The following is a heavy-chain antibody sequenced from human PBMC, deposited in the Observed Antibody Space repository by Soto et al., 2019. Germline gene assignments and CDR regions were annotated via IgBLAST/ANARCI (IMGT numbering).Heavy chain of an antibody. J-gene: IGHJ3*02. CDR3: ARPSPTSSGWYGAFAI. CDR1: GGSISRSGYC. Sequence: SETLCLTCTVAGGSISRSGYCWGWIRQPPGKGLEWIGSIYYSGSTYYNPSLKSRVTISVDTSKNQFSLKLSSVTAADTAVYYCARPSPTSSGWYGAFAIWGQGTTVLVSS. V-gene: IGHV4-39*01. D-gene: IGHD6-19*01. CDR2: IYYSGST.